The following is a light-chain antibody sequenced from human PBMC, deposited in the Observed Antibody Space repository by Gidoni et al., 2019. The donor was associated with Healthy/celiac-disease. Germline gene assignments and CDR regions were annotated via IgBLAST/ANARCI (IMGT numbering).Light chain of an antibody. CDR3: QHQDSFSPWS. Sequence: DIRMTQSPSTLSASVGDRVAITCRASQSVSNWLAWYQQRPGKAPIVLISRASTLKSGVPSRFSGSWYGTDFTLTISILQPDDFATFCCQHQDSFSPWSFGQGTEVEMK. J-gene: IGKJ2*01. CDR2: RAS. V-gene: IGKV1-5*01. CDR1: QSVSNW.